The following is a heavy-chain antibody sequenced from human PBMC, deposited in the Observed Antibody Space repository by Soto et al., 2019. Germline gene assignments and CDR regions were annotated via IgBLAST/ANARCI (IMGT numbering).Heavy chain of an antibody. CDR3: ARDGYSYGQPVDY. D-gene: IGHD5-18*01. CDR1: GFTFSSYW. Sequence: EVQLVESGGGLVQPGGSLRLSCAASGFTFSSYWMSWVRQAPGKGLEWVANIKQDGNEKYYVDSVKGRFTISRDNAKNSLYLQMNSLRAEDTAVYYCARDGYSYGQPVDYWGQGTPVTVSS. CDR2: IKQDGNEK. J-gene: IGHJ4*02. V-gene: IGHV3-7*01.